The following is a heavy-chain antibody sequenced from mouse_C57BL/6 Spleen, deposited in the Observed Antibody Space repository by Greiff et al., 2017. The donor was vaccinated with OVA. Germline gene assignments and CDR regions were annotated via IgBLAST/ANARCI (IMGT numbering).Heavy chain of an antibody. D-gene: IGHD4-1*01. CDR1: GYAFTNYL. CDR2: INPGSGGT. CDR3: ARSGKTGHYFDY. V-gene: IGHV1-54*01. Sequence: QVQLQQSGAELVRPGTSVKVSCKASGYAFTNYLIEWVKQRPGQGLEWIGVINPGSGGTNYNEKFKGKATLTADKSSSTAYMQLSSLTSEDSAVYFCARSGKTGHYFDYWGQGTTLTVSS. J-gene: IGHJ2*01.